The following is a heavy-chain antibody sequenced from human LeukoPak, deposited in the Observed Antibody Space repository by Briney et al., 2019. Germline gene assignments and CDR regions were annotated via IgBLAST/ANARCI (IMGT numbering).Heavy chain of an antibody. CDR1: GGTFSSYA. Sequence: ASVKVSCKASGGTFSSYAISWVRQAPGQGLEWMGGIIPIFGTANYAQKFQGRVTITADESTSTAYMELSSLRSEDTAVYYCARDLLDHDSSGYSDYWGQGTLVTVSS. D-gene: IGHD3-22*01. J-gene: IGHJ4*02. CDR2: IIPIFGTA. CDR3: ARDLLDHDSSGYSDY. V-gene: IGHV1-69*13.